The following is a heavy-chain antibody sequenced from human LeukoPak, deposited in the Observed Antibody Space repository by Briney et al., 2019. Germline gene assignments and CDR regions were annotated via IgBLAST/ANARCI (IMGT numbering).Heavy chain of an antibody. Sequence: GESLKISCKGSGSSFTSYWIGWVRQMPGKGLEWMGIIYPGDSDTRYSPSFQGQVTISADKSISTAYLQWSSLKASDTAMYYCARRCIFGVVHDAFDIWGQGTMVTVSS. CDR1: GSSFTSYW. CDR3: ARRCIFGVVHDAFDI. J-gene: IGHJ3*02. V-gene: IGHV5-51*01. D-gene: IGHD3-3*02. CDR2: IYPGDSDT.